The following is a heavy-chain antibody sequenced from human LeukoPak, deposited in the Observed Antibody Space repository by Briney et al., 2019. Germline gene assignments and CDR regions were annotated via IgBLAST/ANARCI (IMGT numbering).Heavy chain of an antibody. V-gene: IGHV3-49*04. CDR2: IRSKAYGGTT. D-gene: IGHD1-26*01. CDR3: TRASYAGSYYTYYFDY. Sequence: GGSLRLSCTTSGFSFGDYAMSWVRRAPGKGLEWVGFIRSKAYGGTTEYAASVKGRFTISRDDSKSIAYLQMSGLKTEDTALYYCTRASYAGSYYTYYFDYWGQGTVVAVSS. J-gene: IGHJ4*02. CDR1: GFSFGDYA.